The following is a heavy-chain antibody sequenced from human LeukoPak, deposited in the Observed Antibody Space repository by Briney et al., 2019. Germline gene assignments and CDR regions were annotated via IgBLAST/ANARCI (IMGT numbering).Heavy chain of an antibody. J-gene: IGHJ1*01. CDR2: INPNSGGT. V-gene: IGHV1-2*02. D-gene: IGHD3-22*01. Sequence: ASVKVSCKTSGYTFTDYYIHWVRQAPGQGLEWMGWINPNSGGTHYGQKFLGRVTMTRDTSISAAYMELSSLRSDDTAVYYCARAAPFYYGGIDDYFPENFHHWGQGTLVTVSS. CDR1: GYTFTDYY. CDR3: ARAAPFYYGGIDDYFPENFHH.